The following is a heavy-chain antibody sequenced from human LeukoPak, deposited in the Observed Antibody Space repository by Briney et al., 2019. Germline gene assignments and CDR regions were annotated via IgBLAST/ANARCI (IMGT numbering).Heavy chain of an antibody. D-gene: IGHD3-22*01. V-gene: IGHV4-34*01. CDR1: GGSFSGYY. J-gene: IGHJ6*03. CDR2: INHSGST. CDR3: ASNYYDSSGYGYYYYYMDV. Sequence: PSETLSLTCAVYGGSFSGYYWSWIRQPPGKGLEWIGEINHSGSTNYNPSLKSRVTISVDTSKNQFSLKLSSVTAADTAVYYCASNYYDSSGYGYYYYYMDVWGKGTTVTISS.